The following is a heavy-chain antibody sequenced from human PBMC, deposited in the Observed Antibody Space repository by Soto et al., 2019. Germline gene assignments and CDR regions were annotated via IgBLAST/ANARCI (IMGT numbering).Heavy chain of an antibody. CDR3: ARDPPDYPSRVAFDI. J-gene: IGHJ3*02. CDR1: GVTFGSYS. CDR2: ISSSSSYI. Sequence: GGSLTLSCASNGVTFGSYSMNWVRPAPGKGLEWVSSISSSSSYIYYADSVKGRFTISRDNAKNSLYLQMNSLRAEDTAVYYCARDPPDYPSRVAFDIWGQGTMVTVSS. D-gene: IGHD4-17*01. V-gene: IGHV3-21*01.